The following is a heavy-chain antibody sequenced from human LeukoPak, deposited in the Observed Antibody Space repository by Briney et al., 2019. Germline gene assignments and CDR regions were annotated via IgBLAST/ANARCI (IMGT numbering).Heavy chain of an antibody. J-gene: IGHJ3*02. CDR2: ISSSGSSV. V-gene: IGHV3-48*03. CDR1: GSTFSSYE. CDR3: DPTSSWEPAFDI. Sequence: PGGSLRLSCAASGSTFSSYEMNWVRQAPGEGLEWISYISSSGSSVKYADSVKGRFTISRDNAKNSLYLQMNSLRAEDTAVYARDPTSSWEPAFDIWGQGTMVTVSS. D-gene: IGHD1-26*01.